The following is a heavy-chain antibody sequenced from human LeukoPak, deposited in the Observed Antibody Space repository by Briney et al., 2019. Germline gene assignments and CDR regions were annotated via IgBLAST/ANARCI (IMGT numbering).Heavy chain of an antibody. J-gene: IGHJ5*02. D-gene: IGHD3-9*01. CDR2: INWNGGST. CDR3: KLVTTNWFDP. Sequence: GGSLRLSCAASGFTFDDYGMSWVRQAPGKGLEWVSGINWNGGSTGYADSVKGRFTISRDNSKNTLYLQMNSLRAEDTAVYYCKLVTTNWFDPWGQGTLVTVSS. V-gene: IGHV3-20*04. CDR1: GFTFDDYG.